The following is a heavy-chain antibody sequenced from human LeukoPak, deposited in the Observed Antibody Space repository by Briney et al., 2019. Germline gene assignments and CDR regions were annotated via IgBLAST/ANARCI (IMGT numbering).Heavy chain of an antibody. CDR1: GGTFSSYA. Sequence: SSVKVSCKASGGTFSSYAISWVRQAPGQGLEWMGRIIPIFGTANYAQKFQGRVTITTDESTSTAYMELSSLRSEDTAVYYCARAGLPYYDSSGYSPFLIWGQGTMVTVSS. CDR3: ARAGLPYYDSSGYSPFLI. J-gene: IGHJ3*02. V-gene: IGHV1-69*05. CDR2: IIPIFGTA. D-gene: IGHD3-22*01.